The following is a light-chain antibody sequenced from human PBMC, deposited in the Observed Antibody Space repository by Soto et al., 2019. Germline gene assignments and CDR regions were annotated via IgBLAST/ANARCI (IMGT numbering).Light chain of an antibody. Sequence: DIQMTQSPSSLSAFVGDRVTITCRASQGISSWLAWYQQKPEQAPKSLIYGASSLQSGVPSRFSGSGSGTEFTLTISSLQPEDFATYYCQQYNSYPYTFGQGTKLEIK. CDR1: QGISSW. CDR2: GAS. J-gene: IGKJ2*01. CDR3: QQYNSYPYT. V-gene: IGKV1D-16*01.